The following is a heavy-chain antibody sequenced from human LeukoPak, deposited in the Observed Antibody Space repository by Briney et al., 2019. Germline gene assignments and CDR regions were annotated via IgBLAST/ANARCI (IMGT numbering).Heavy chain of an antibody. V-gene: IGHV4-61*01. CDR3: ARNLAIATTTGDGMDV. CDR1: GGSVSSGSYY. J-gene: IGHJ6*04. D-gene: IGHD1/OR15-1a*01. CDR2: IYYSGST. Sequence: SETLSLTCTVSGGSVSSGSYYWSWIRQPPGKGLEWIGYIYYSGSTNYNPSLKNRVTISVDTSKNQFSLKLSSVTAADTAVYYCARNLAIATTTGDGMDVWGKGTTVTVSS.